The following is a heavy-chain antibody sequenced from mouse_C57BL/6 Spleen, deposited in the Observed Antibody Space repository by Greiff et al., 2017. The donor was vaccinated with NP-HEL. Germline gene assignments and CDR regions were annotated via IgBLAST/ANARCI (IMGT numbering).Heavy chain of an antibody. CDR2: IHPNSGST. Sequence: VQLQQPGAELVKPGASVKLSCKASGYTFTSYWMHWVKQRPGQGLEWIGIIHPNSGSTNYNEKFKSKATLTVDKSSSTAYMQLSSLTSEDSAVYYCAGVYYGSSYEFAYWGQGTLVTVSA. V-gene: IGHV1-64*01. CDR1: GYTFTSYW. D-gene: IGHD1-1*01. CDR3: AGVYYGSSYEFAY. J-gene: IGHJ3*01.